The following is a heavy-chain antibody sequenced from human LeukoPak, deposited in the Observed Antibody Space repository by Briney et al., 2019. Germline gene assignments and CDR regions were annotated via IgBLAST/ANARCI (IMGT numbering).Heavy chain of an antibody. D-gene: IGHD2-21*02. CDR1: GFTVSSKY. CDR2: IYSGDIT. Sequence: GGSLRLSCAASGFTVSSKYMSWVRQAPGKGLEWVSLIYSGDITYYADSVKGRFTISRDNSKNTLYLQMNSLRAEDTAVYYCAKGCGATCYSDFDYWGQGILVTVSS. J-gene: IGHJ4*02. V-gene: IGHV3-53*01. CDR3: AKGCGATCYSDFDY.